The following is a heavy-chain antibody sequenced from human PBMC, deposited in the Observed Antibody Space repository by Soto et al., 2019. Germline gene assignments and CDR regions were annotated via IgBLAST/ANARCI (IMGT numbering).Heavy chain of an antibody. D-gene: IGHD6-6*01. J-gene: IGHJ4*02. CDR3: AGGIAARPLGY. V-gene: IGHV4-30-2*01. CDR1: GGSISSGGYS. Sequence: QLQLQESGSGLVKPSQTLSLTCAVSGGSISSGGYSWSWIRQPPGKGLGWIGYIFQSGSTYYNPTLKSRVTISVDRSKNQFSLKLSFVPAAATAVDYCAGGIAARPLGYWGQETLVTVSS. CDR2: IFQSGST.